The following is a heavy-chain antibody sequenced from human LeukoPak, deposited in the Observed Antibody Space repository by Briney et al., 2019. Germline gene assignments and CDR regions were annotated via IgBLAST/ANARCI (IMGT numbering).Heavy chain of an antibody. CDR1: GMTLSDQY. CDR3: ARRTFGGMDV. Sequence: GGSLRLSCAAPGMTLSDQYMEWVRQTPGKGLEWVGRTRSKANNHTTEYPASVKGKFTISREDSNNSLYLQMNSLKTEDTVYYYWARRTFGGMDVWGKGTTVTVSS. J-gene: IGHJ6*04. V-gene: IGHV3-72*01. D-gene: IGHD3-16*01. CDR2: TRSKANNHTT.